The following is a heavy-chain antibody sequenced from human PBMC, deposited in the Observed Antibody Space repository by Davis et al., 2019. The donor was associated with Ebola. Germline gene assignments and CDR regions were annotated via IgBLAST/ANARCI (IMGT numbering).Heavy chain of an antibody. Sequence: PGGSLRLSCAASGFTFSSYAMSWVRQAPGKGLEWVSAISGSGGSTYYADSVKGRFTISRDNSKNTLYLQMNSLRAEDTAVYYCARLGAAAGYYGPFDYWGQGTLVTVSS. J-gene: IGHJ4*02. CDR3: ARLGAAAGYYGPFDY. V-gene: IGHV3-23*01. CDR1: GFTFSSYA. CDR2: ISGSGGST. D-gene: IGHD6-13*01.